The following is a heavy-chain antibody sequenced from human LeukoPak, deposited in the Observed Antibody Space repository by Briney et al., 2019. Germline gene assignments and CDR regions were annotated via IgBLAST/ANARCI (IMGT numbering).Heavy chain of an antibody. CDR3: ARDPPAVLIDTYG. V-gene: IGHV3-66*01. Sequence: GGSLRLSCTASGFIFTNNYINWVRQAPGKGLEWVSLVYSGGSTYYADSVKGRFTISRDNSKNMVYLQMNSLRAEDTAMYYCARDPPAVLIDTYGWGQGTLVTVSS. J-gene: IGHJ4*02. CDR1: GFIFTNNY. CDR2: VYSGGST. D-gene: IGHD2-8*01.